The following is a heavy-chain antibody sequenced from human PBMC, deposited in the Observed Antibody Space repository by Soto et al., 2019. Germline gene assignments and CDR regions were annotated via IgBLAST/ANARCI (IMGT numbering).Heavy chain of an antibody. CDR2: ISGGGGST. Sequence: EVQLSESGGGLVQPGGSLRLSCAASGFSFAGYALTWVRLAPGKGLEWVASISGGGGSTYYADSVKGRFSISRDNSNRMVYLQMGSLTAGDTAVYYCAKTETFNGSYNAFDYWGQGTRVTVSS. J-gene: IGHJ4*02. V-gene: IGHV3-23*01. CDR1: GFSFAGYA. CDR3: AKTETFNGSYNAFDY. D-gene: IGHD3-9*01.